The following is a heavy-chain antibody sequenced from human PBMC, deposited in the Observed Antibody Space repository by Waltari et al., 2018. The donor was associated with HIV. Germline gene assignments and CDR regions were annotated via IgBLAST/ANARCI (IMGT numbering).Heavy chain of an antibody. CDR1: GFTFSRYA. Sequence: EVQLLESGGGLVQPGGSLRLSCAASGFTFSRYAMTWVRQAPGKGMEWVSGISDIGGSTYYADSVKGRFTISRDNSKNTLYLQMKSLRTEDTAVFYCAKGDSQDYYYYRMDVWGQGTTVTVSS. J-gene: IGHJ6*02. CDR3: AKGDSQDYYYYRMDV. CDR2: ISDIGGST. D-gene: IGHD4-4*01. V-gene: IGHV3-23*01.